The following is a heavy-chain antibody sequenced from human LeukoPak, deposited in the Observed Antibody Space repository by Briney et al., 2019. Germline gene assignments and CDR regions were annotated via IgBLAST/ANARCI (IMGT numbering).Heavy chain of an antibody. J-gene: IGHJ4*02. CDR2: ISYDGSNK. D-gene: IGHD1-26*01. CDR3: AKAPVGATTLFDY. V-gene: IGHV3-30*18. CDR1: GFTFSSYG. Sequence: PGRSLRLSCAASGFTFSSYGMHWVRQAPGKGLEWVAVISYDGSNKYYADSVKGRFTISRDNSKNTLYLQMNSLRAEDTAVYYCAKAPVGATTLFDYWGQGTLVTVSS.